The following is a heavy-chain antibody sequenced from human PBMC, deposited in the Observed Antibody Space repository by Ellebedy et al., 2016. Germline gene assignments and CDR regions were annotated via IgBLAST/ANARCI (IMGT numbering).Heavy chain of an antibody. CDR2: ISYDGSNK. V-gene: IGHV3-30-3*01. Sequence: GGSLRLSXAASGFTFSSYAMHWVRQAPGKGLEWVAVISYDGSNKYYADSVKGRFTISRDNSKNTLYLQMNSLRAEDTAVYYCARSDYGDYYYGMDVWGQGTTVTVSS. J-gene: IGHJ6*02. D-gene: IGHD4-17*01. CDR3: ARSDYGDYYYGMDV. CDR1: GFTFSSYA.